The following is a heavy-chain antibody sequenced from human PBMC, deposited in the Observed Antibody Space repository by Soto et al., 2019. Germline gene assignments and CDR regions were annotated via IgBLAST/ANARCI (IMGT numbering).Heavy chain of an antibody. CDR1: GGSFSGYY. J-gene: IGHJ4*02. CDR2: INHSGST. D-gene: IGHD2-2*01. V-gene: IGHV4-34*01. Sequence: SETLSLTCAVYGGSFSGYYWSWIRQPPGKGLEWIGEINHSGSTNYNPSLKSRVTISVDTSKNQFSLKLSSVTAADTAVYYCGRDLYTELIVVVPAAMGYWGQGTLVTVSS. CDR3: GRDLYTELIVVVPAAMGY.